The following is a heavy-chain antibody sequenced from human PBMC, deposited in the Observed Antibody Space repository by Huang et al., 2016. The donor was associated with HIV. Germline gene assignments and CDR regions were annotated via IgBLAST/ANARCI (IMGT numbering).Heavy chain of an antibody. CDR2: TTASGGST. Sequence: EVQLLESGGGLAQPGGSLRLSFTASGFPFGIYAMNWVRQGQGKGLEWVSGTTASGGSTYYAKSVKGRFTISRDNSKNTLYLQMNSLRAEDTALYYCAKHLGGRRGFTFIVLFGAFDMWGQGTMVTVSS. J-gene: IGHJ3*02. V-gene: IGHV3-23*01. D-gene: IGHD3-3*01. CDR3: AKHLGGRRGFTFIVLFGAFDM. CDR1: GFPFGIYA.